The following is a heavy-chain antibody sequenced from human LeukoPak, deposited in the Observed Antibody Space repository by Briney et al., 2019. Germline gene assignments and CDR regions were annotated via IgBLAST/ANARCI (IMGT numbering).Heavy chain of an antibody. CDR3: ARHDGDYDNNDSYYYFMDV. V-gene: IGHV4-39*01. CDR1: GGSIGSGYH. D-gene: IGHD4-17*01. J-gene: IGHJ6*03. CDR2: FNPSGTA. Sequence: SQTLSLTCSVSGGSIGSGYHWGWIRQPPGKGLEWIGAFNPSGTAYYYPSLMNRVSMTAATSANRFSLMVSSVTAADTAVYYCARHDGDYDNNDSYYYFMDVWGKGTTVTISS.